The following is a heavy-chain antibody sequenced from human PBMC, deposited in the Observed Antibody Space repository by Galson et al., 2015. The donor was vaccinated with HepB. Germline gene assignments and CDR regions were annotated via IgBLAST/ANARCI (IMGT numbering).Heavy chain of an antibody. V-gene: IGHV3-11*01. J-gene: IGHJ6*02. CDR1: GFTFSDYY. CDR2: ISSSGNTI. D-gene: IGHD2-21*01. CDR3: ASEIVVLSGGTRYDYGMDV. Sequence: SLRLSCAASGFTFSDYYMNWIRQAPGKGLEWVSYISSSGNTIYYADSVKGRFTISRDNAKNSLYMKMNSLRAGDTAVYYCASEIVVLSGGTRYDYGMDVWGQGTTVTVSS.